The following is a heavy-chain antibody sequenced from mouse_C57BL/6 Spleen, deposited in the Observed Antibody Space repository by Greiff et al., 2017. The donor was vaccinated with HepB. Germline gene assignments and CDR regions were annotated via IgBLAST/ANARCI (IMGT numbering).Heavy chain of an antibody. CDR2: INPNMGGT. V-gene: IGHV1-26*01. CDR1: GHTFTDHS. D-gene: IGHD1-1*01. Sequence: VQLQQSGPELVKPGASVQISCKASGHTFTDHSMNWVKESHGKSLEWIGDINPNMGGTSYNQKCKGKGTSTVDKSSSTASMELRSLTSEYSAVYYCARATTVVARNYAMDYWGQGTSVTVSS. CDR3: ARATTVVARNYAMDY. J-gene: IGHJ4*01.